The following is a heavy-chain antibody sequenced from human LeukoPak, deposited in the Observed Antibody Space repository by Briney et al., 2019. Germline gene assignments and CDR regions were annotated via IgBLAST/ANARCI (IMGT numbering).Heavy chain of an antibody. J-gene: IGHJ4*02. V-gene: IGHV3-73*01. CDR3: SEMTTKGY. CDR2: SRNRANNYAT. Sequence: QPGGSLKLSCEVSGFPFSDSAMHWVRQASGKGLEWVGRSRNRANNYATAYAASVRGRFTISRDDSKNTAYLQMNSLKTEDTAVYYCSEMTTKGYWGQGTLVTVSS. CDR1: GFPFSDSA. D-gene: IGHD5-24*01.